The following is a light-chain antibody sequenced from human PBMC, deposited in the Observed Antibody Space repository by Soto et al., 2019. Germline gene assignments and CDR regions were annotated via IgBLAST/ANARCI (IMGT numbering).Light chain of an antibody. CDR3: SSYAGSNNLV. Sequence: QSALTQPPSASGSLGQSVTISCTGNSSDVGGYNYVSWYQQHPGKAPKLLIYDVSHRPSGVPDRFSGSKSGNTASLTVSGLQPEDEVDYYCSSYAGSNNLVFGTGTKVTVL. J-gene: IGLJ1*01. V-gene: IGLV2-8*01. CDR1: SSDVGGYNY. CDR2: DVS.